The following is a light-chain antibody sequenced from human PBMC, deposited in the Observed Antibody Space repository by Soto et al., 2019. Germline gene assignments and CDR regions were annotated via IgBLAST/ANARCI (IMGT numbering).Light chain of an antibody. J-gene: IGKJ1*01. CDR1: QSVSSSY. V-gene: IGKV3-20*01. CDR2: GAS. CDR3: QQYGSSPRT. Sequence: EIVLTQSPGTLSLSPGERATLSRRASQSVSSSYLAWYQQKPSQAPRLLIYGASSRATGIPDRFSGSGSGTDFTLTISRLEPEDFAVYYCQQYGSSPRTFGQGTKVEIK.